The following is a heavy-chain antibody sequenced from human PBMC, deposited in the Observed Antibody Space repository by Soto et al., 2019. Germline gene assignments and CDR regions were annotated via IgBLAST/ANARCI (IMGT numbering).Heavy chain of an antibody. CDR3: ASDQGSGSPTAAFDI. J-gene: IGHJ3*02. V-gene: IGHV1-2*04. CDR1: GYTFPGYY. CDR2: INPNSGGT. D-gene: IGHD1-26*01. Sequence: ASVKVSCKASGYTFPGYYMHWVRQAPGQGLEWMGWINPNSGGTNYAQKFQGWVTMTRDTSISTAYMELSRLRSDDTAVYYCASDQGSGSPTAAFDIWGQGTMVTVSS.